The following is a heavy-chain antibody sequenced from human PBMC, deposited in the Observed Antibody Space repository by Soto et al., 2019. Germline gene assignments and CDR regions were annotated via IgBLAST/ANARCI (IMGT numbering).Heavy chain of an antibody. CDR3: ARGPGIKCSTVTYNWFDP. CDR2: INPNSGGT. J-gene: IGHJ5*02. D-gene: IGHD4-17*01. V-gene: IGHV1-2*04. Sequence: QVQLVQSGAEVKKPGASVKVSCKASGYTFTGYYMHWVRQAPGQGLEWMGWINPNSGGTNYAQKFQGWVTMTRDTAISTAYMELSRLRSDDTAVYYCARGPGIKCSTVTYNWFDPWGQGTLVTVSS. CDR1: GYTFTGYY.